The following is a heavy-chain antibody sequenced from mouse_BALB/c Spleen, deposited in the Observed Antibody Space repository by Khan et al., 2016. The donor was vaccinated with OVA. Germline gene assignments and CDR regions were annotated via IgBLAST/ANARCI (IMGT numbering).Heavy chain of an antibody. D-gene: IGHD2-14*01. CDR3: VGDGAYYWNDGWFAY. Sequence: QVQLKQSGAELARPGASVRMSCKASGYTFTSYTIHWIKLRPGQGLEWIGYINPSNGYTNYNQKFKDKATLTADKSSTTAYMQLSSLTSDDSAVYNCVGDGAYYWNDGWFAYWGQGTMVTVSA. V-gene: IGHV1-4*01. CDR2: INPSNGYT. J-gene: IGHJ3*01. CDR1: GYTFTSYT.